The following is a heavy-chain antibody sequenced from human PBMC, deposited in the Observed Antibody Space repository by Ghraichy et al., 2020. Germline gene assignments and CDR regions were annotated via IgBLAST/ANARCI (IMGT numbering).Heavy chain of an antibody. CDR1: GFTVSSKY. CDR2: IYSAGYA. J-gene: IGHJ2*01. V-gene: IGHV3-53*01. CDR3: ARGPLGYFDF. Sequence: GGSLRLSCAASGFTVSSKYMSWVRQAPGKGLEWVSVIYSAGYAYYADSVEGRFTLSRDNAKNTLYLQMNSLRTEDTAVYYCARGPLGYFDFWGRGTLVTVSS.